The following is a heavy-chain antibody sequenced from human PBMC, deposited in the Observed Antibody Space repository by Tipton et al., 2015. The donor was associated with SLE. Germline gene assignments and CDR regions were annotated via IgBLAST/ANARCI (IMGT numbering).Heavy chain of an antibody. CDR1: GYSISSGYY. J-gene: IGHJ6*03. D-gene: IGHD5-18*01. CDR3: AKGYGMGNYYYMDV. CDR2: IYYSGST. V-gene: IGHV4-61*01. Sequence: GLVKPSETVSLTCSVSGYSISSGYYWGWIRQPPGKGLEWIGHIYYSGSTNYNPSLKSRVTISMDTSKNQVSLRLNSVTAADTAVYYCAKGYGMGNYYYMDVWGKGTSVIVSS.